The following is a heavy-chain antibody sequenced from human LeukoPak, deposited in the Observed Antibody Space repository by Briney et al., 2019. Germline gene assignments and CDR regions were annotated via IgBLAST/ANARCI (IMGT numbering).Heavy chain of an antibody. J-gene: IGHJ5*02. D-gene: IGHD2-2*01. CDR1: GGSISSYY. Sequence: SETLSLTCTVSGGSISSYYWSWIRQPPGKGLECIGYIYYSGSTNYNPSLTSRVTISVDTSKNQFSLKLSSVTAADTAVYYCAREVVVVPAAENWFDPWGQGTLVTVSS. CDR3: AREVVVVPAAENWFDP. CDR2: IYYSGST. V-gene: IGHV4-59*01.